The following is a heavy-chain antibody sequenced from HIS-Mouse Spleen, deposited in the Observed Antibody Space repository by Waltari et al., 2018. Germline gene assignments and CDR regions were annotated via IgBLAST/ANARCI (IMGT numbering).Heavy chain of an antibody. V-gene: IGHV4-39*07. D-gene: IGHD6-13*01. CDR3: AREIPYSSSWYDWYFDL. Sequence: QLQLQESGPGLVKPSETLSLTCTVSGGSISSSSYYWGWIRQPPGKGLEWIGSIYYSGSTSYNPSLKRRVTISVATSKNQFSLKLSSVTAADTAVYYCAREIPYSSSWYDWYFDLWGRGTLVTVSS. J-gene: IGHJ2*01. CDR2: IYYSGST. CDR1: GGSISSSSYY.